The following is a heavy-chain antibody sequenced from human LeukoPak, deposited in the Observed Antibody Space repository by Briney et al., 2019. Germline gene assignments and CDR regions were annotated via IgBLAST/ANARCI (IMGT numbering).Heavy chain of an antibody. CDR3: ARDPGSPYNWFDP. V-gene: IGHV4-4*02. D-gene: IGHD3-10*01. Sequence: SETLSLTCAVSGVSISSSNWWSWVRQPPGKGLEWIGEIYHSGSTNYNPSLKSRVTISVDTSKNQFSLKLSSVTAADTAVYYCARDPGSPYNWFDPWGQGTLVTVSS. CDR2: IYHSGST. J-gene: IGHJ5*02. CDR1: GVSISSSNW.